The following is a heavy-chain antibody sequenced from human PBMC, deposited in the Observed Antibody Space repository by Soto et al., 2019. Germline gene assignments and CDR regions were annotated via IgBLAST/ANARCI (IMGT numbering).Heavy chain of an antibody. CDR1: GGTPSNSA. CDR2: IIPVFGLV. Sequence: QVHLLLQSGAEVKKPGSSVKVSCKASGGTPSNSAISWVRQAPGQGLEWMGGIIPVFGLVKYAQNFHGRVTITADESTNTAYMELSRLRPEDTAVYYCAGGRIVVVGSRAYYGMDVWGQGTTVTVSS. D-gene: IGHD3-22*01. J-gene: IGHJ6*02. CDR3: AGGRIVVVGSRAYYGMDV. V-gene: IGHV1-69*01.